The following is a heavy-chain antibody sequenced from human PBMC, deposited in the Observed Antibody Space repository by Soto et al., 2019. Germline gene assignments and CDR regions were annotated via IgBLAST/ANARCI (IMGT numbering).Heavy chain of an antibody. V-gene: IGHV3-30-3*01. CDR3: ARDGPGYCSSASCFFPEY. D-gene: IGHD2-2*01. J-gene: IGHJ4*02. CDR1: GFTFSSYA. CDR2: ISYDASNK. Sequence: GGSLRLSCAASGFTFSSYAMHWVGRAPGKGLEWVAVISYDASNKYYADSVKGRFTISRDNSKKTLYLQMNSLRGEDTAGYYCARDGPGYCSSASCFFPEYWGQGT.